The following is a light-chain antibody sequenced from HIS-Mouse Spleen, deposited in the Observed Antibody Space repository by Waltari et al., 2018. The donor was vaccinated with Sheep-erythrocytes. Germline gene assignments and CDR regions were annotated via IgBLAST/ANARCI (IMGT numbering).Light chain of an antibody. Sequence: SHELTQPPSVSVSPGQTARITCSGDALPKQYAYWYQQKPGQAPVVVIYKDSERPSGIPERFSGSSSGTTVTLTISGVQAEDEADYYCQSADSSGTYVFGTGTKVTVL. J-gene: IGLJ1*01. CDR1: ALPKQY. CDR2: KDS. V-gene: IGLV3-25*03. CDR3: QSADSSGTYV.